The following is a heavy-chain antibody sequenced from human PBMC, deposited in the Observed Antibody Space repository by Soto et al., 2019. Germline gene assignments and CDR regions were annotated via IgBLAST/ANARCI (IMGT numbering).Heavy chain of an antibody. CDR2: TSSTTNYI. CDR1: GFTFTRYS. Sequence: EVQLVESGGGLVKPGGSLRLSCAASGFTFTRYSMNWVRQAPGKGLEWVSSTSSTTNYIYYADSMKCRFTISRDNAKNSLYLEMNSLRAEDTAVYYCAIESEDLTANFDYWCQGTLVTVSS. CDR3: AIESEDLTANFDY. J-gene: IGHJ4*02. V-gene: IGHV3-21*06.